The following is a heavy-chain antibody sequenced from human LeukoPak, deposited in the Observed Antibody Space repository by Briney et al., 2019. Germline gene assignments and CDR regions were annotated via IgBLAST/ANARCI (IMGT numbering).Heavy chain of an antibody. CDR3: ARGVIVVVPAAGFDP. CDR2: MNPNSGNT. CDR1: GYTFTSYD. J-gene: IGHJ5*02. Sequence: ASVKVSCKASGYTFTSYDINWVRQATGQGLEWMGWMNPNSGNTGYAQKFQGRVTMTRNTSISTAYMELSSLRSEDTAVHYCARGVIVVVPAAGFDPWGQGTLVTVSS. V-gene: IGHV1-8*01. D-gene: IGHD2-2*01.